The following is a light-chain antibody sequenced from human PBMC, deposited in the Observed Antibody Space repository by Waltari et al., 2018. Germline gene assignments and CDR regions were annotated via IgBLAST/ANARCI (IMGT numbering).Light chain of an antibody. J-gene: IGKJ1*01. CDR2: GAS. V-gene: IGKV3-20*01. CDR1: QSIGRY. CDR3: QNHERLPAV. Sequence: EIVLTQSPGTLSLSQGERATLSCRASQSIGRYLIWYQQKPRQAPRLLISGASTSAAGMPDRFSGSGSATDFSLTISRLEHEDFAVYYCQNHERLPAVFGRGTKVEIK.